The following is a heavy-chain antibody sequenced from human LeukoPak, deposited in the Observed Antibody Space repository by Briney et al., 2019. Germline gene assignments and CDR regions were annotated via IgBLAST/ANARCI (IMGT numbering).Heavy chain of an antibody. V-gene: IGHV4-59*08. D-gene: IGHD3-22*01. CDR3: VRRSGYSSSEDY. CDR2: IYYSGST. J-gene: IGHJ4*02. CDR1: GGSFSGYF. Sequence: SETLSLTCAVYGGSFSGYFWNWIRQPPGKGLEWIGNIYYSGSTNYNPSLKSRVTISVDTSKNQFSLKLSSVTAADTAVYYCVRRSGYSSSEDYWGQGILVAVSS.